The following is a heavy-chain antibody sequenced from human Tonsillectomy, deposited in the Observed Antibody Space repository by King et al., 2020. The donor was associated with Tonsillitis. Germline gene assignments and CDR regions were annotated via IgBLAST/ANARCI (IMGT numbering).Heavy chain of an antibody. CDR3: ARLGRITMVRGGFDP. J-gene: IGHJ5*02. D-gene: IGHD3-10*01. V-gene: IGHV4-39*07. CDR1: GGSISSSSYY. CDR2: IYYSGST. Sequence: QLQESGPGLVKPSETLSLTCTVSGGSISSSSYYWGWIRQPPGKGLKWIGSIYYSGSTYYNPSLKSRVTISVDTSKNQFSLKLSSVTAADTAVYYCARLGRITMVRGGFDPWGQGTLVTVSS.